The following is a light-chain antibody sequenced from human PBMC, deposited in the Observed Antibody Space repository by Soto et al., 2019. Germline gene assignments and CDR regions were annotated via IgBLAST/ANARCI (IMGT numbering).Light chain of an antibody. Sequence: QSVLTQPASVSGSPGQSITISCTGTSSDVGGFEYVSWYQQHPGKAPKLMIYEVTNRPSGVSDRFSGSKSGNTASLTISGLQAEDEADYYCRSYTSIATWVFGGGTKVTVL. CDR2: EVT. V-gene: IGLV2-14*01. J-gene: IGLJ3*02. CDR1: SSDVGGFEY. CDR3: RSYTSIATWV.